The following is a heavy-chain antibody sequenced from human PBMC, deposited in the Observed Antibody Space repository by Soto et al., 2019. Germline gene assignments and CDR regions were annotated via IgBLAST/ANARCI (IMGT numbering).Heavy chain of an antibody. V-gene: IGHV3-15*07. Sequence: GGSLRLSCAASGFTFSNAWMNWVRQAPGKGLEWVGRIKSKTDGGTTDYAAPVKGRITISRDDSKNTLYLQMNSLKTEDTAVYYCTTAYYCISTTCYDYWGQGTLVTVSS. CDR3: TTAYYCISTTCYDY. CDR1: GFTFSNAW. CDR2: IKSKTDGGTT. D-gene: IGHD2-2*01. J-gene: IGHJ4*02.